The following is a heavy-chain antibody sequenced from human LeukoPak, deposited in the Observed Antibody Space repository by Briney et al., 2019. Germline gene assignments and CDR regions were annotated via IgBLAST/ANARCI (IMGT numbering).Heavy chain of an antibody. V-gene: IGHV3-23*01. CDR3: VKSGSTWYEFFWFDR. Sequence: GGTLRLSCAASGFTFRRYAMSWVRQSPGKGLEWVPGISDSGDTTDYADSVKGRFTISRDNSKNTLYLQMNSLRVEDRAVYYCVKSGSTWYEFFWFDRWGQGTLVTVSS. CDR1: GFTFRRYA. D-gene: IGHD6-13*01. J-gene: IGHJ5*02. CDR2: ISDSGDTT.